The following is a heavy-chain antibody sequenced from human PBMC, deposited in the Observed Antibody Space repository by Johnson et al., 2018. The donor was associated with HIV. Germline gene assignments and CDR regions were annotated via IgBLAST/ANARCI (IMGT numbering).Heavy chain of an antibody. V-gene: IGHV3-66*01. Sequence: VQLVESWGGLVQPGGSLRLSCAASGFIVSSNYMSWVRQAPGKGLEWVSVIYNSGSTYYADSVKGRFTISRDNSKNTLYLQMNSLRVEDTAVYYCAREKIAAAGLDAFDIWGQGTMVIVSS. CDR1: GFIVSSNY. J-gene: IGHJ3*02. CDR2: IYNSGST. CDR3: AREKIAAAGLDAFDI. D-gene: IGHD6-13*01.